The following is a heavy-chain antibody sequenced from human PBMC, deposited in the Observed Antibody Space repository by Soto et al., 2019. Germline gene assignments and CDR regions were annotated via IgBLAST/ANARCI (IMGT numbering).Heavy chain of an antibody. CDR1: GGSISSGDYY. CDR2: IYYSGRT. J-gene: IGHJ5*02. V-gene: IGHV4-31*03. CDR3: AIMVLHLGELSRNWFDP. D-gene: IGHD3-16*02. Sequence: QVQLQESGPGLVKPSQTLSLTCTLSGGSISSGDYYWSWIRHPPGKGLEWIGNIYYSGRTNYNPSLKSRLNISLDPSNNHFFLKLTSVTAADTAVYYCAIMVLHLGELSRNWFDPWGQGTWVTFSS.